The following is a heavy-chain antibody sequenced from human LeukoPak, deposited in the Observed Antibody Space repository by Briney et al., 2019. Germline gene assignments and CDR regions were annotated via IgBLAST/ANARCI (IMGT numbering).Heavy chain of an antibody. CDR3: ARPRRYYDSSGPEGYFDY. V-gene: IGHV1-18*01. CDR1: GYTFTSYG. Sequence: ASVKVSCKASGYTFTSYGISWVRQAPGQGLEWMGWISAYNGNTNYAQKLQGRVTITADKSTSTAYMELSSLRSEDTAVYYCARPRRYYDSSGPEGYFDYWGQGTLVTVSS. CDR2: ISAYNGNT. D-gene: IGHD3-22*01. J-gene: IGHJ4*02.